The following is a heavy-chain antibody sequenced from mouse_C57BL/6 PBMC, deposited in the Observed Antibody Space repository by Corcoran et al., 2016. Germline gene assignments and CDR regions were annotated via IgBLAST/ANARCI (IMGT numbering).Heavy chain of an antibody. CDR2: INTYSGVP. CDR1: GYTFTTYG. CDR3: AVYYDYPWFAY. J-gene: IGHJ3*01. V-gene: IGHV9-3*01. D-gene: IGHD2-4*01. Sequence: QIQLVQSGPELKKPGETVKISCKASGYTFTTYGMSWVKQAPGKGLKWMGWINTYSGVPTYADDFKGRFAFSLETSASTAYLQINNLKNEDTATYVCAVYYDYPWFAYWGQGTLVTVSA.